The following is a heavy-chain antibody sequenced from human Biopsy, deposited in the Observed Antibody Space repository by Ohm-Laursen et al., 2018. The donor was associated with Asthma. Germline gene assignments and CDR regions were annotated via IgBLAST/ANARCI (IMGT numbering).Heavy chain of an antibody. V-gene: IGHV3-30-3*01. CDR3: SRDTLGYYFDI. J-gene: IGHJ4*02. D-gene: IGHD6-13*01. CDR1: GAHFGSYN. Sequence: SSLRLSCAASGAHFGSYNMHWARQAPGKGLEWVAVITFDGSTQHYGNSVKGRFTISRDNAKNMLFLQMNSLRSDDTAVYYCSRDTLGYYFDIWGPGTQATVSS. CDR2: ITFDGSTQ.